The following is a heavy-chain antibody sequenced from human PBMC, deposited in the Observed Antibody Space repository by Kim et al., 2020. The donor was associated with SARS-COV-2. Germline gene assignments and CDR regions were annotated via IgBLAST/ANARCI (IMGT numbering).Heavy chain of an antibody. CDR3: ASGTSEWELLMYDY. CDR2: IYSGGST. V-gene: IGHV3-53*04. D-gene: IGHD1-26*01. Sequence: GGSLRLSCAASGFTVSSNYMSWVLQAPGKGLEWVSVIYSGGSTYYADSVKGRFTISRHNSKNTLYLQMNSLRAEDTAVYYCASGTSEWELLMYDYWGQGTLVTVSS. CDR1: GFTVSSNY. J-gene: IGHJ4*02.